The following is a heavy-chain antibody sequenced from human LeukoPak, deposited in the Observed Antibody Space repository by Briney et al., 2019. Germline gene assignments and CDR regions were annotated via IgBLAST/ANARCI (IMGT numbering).Heavy chain of an antibody. J-gene: IGHJ4*02. CDR1: GFTFSSYW. V-gene: IGHV3-74*01. D-gene: IGHD4-17*01. CDR3: AKDGPEGSDHYGPFDY. Sequence: PGGSLRLSCAASGFTFSSYWMHWVRQAPGKGLVWVSRINSDGSSTSYADSVKGRFTISRDNSKTTLYLQMNSLRAEDTAVYFCAKDGPEGSDHYGPFDYWGQGTLVAVSP. CDR2: INSDGSST.